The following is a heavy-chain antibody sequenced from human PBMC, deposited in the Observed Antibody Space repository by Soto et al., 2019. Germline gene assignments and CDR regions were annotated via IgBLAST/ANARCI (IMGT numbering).Heavy chain of an antibody. D-gene: IGHD3-10*01. CDR3: ARSLCLGVLH. CDR2: IYWDNDK. Sequence: QITLKESGPTLVKPTQTLTLTCSFSGFSLSTTGVDVGWIRQSPGKALEWLAIIYWDNDKRYSPSLKSRVTITKDTSKNQVVLTVSNMDPVHTGTYYCARSLCLGVLHWGQGALVTVSS. V-gene: IGHV2-5*02. J-gene: IGHJ4*02. CDR1: GFSLSTTGVD.